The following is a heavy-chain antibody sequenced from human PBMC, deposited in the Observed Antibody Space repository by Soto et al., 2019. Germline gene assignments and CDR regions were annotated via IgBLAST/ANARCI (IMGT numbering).Heavy chain of an antibody. V-gene: IGHV5-51*01. D-gene: IGHD5-12*01. Sequence: EVQLVQSGAEVQTPGASLTISCQASGYIFTTYWLAWVRQMPGQGLVWIGIINPIDSDTRYSPSFQGQVTITADKSISTTDLQWSSLKAADTARYYCARQWNFDYWGQGTLVTVSS. CDR2: INPIDSDT. CDR3: ARQWNFDY. J-gene: IGHJ4*02. CDR1: GYIFTTYW.